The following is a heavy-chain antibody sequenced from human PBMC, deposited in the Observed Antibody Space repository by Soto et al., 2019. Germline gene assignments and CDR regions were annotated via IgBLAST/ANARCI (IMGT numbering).Heavy chain of an antibody. V-gene: IGHV1-69*13. CDR2: IIPIFGTA. D-gene: IGHD3-3*01. CDR1: GGTFSSYA. Sequence: SVNVSCNDPGGTFSSYAITWVRQAPGQGLEWIGGIIPIFGTANYAQFFQGSVTITADESTSTAYMELSSLRSEETAVYYCARSYNFSPPYGMDVWGQGTTVTVSS. J-gene: IGHJ6*02. CDR3: ARSYNFSPPYGMDV.